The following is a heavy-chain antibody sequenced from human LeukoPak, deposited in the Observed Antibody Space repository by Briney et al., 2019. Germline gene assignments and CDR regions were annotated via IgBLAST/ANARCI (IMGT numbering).Heavy chain of an antibody. CDR3: AKDFGLYDTWANPDY. CDR1: GSTFSSYS. Sequence: PGGSLRLSCAASGSTFSSYSMNWVRQAPGKGLEWVSSISSSSSYIYYADSVKGRFTISRDNSKNTLYLQMNSLRAEDTAVYYCAKDFGLYDTWANPDYWGQGTLVTVSS. CDR2: ISSSSSYI. J-gene: IGHJ4*02. D-gene: IGHD3-22*01. V-gene: IGHV3-21*01.